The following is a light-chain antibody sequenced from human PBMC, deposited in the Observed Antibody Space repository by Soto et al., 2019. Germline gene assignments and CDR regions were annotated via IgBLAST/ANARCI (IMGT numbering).Light chain of an antibody. J-gene: IGKJ3*01. CDR1: QSVYVN. Sequence: EIVLTQSPGTLSLSPGDGATLSCRASQSVYVNLAWYQQKPGQSPRLLIYGASTRATDIPDRFSGSGSDTDFALTISRLEPEDFAVYYCQQYSGSSFTFGPGTKVNIK. CDR3: QQYSGSSFT. V-gene: IGKV3-20*01. CDR2: GAS.